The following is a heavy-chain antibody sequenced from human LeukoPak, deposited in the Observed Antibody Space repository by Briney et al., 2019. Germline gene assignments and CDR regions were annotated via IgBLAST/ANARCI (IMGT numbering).Heavy chain of an antibody. V-gene: IGHV1-2*02. CDR1: RFTFTGYY. D-gene: IGHD3-10*01. J-gene: IGHJ5*02. Sequence: RASVKVSCKASRFTFTGYYLHWVRQAPGQGLEWMGWINPNTGGTNYAQNIQGRVTMTRDTTISTAYMELNRLRSDDAAVYYCARGTLTIVRGSNPPFGPWGQGTLVTVSS. CDR2: INPNTGGT. CDR3: ARGTLTIVRGSNPPFGP.